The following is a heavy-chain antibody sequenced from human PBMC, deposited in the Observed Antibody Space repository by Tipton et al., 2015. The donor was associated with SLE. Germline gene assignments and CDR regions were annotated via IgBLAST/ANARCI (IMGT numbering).Heavy chain of an antibody. D-gene: IGHD5-18*01. CDR1: GFTVITNS. CDR3: AKVDRTNMVTSFDY. J-gene: IGHJ4*02. CDR2: ISGSGGNT. Sequence: SLRLSCAASGFTVITNSMSWVRQAPGKGLEWVSGISGSGGNTYYAESVKGRVTISRDNAKNSLYLQLNSLRAEDTAVYYCAKVDRTNMVTSFDYWGQGTLVTVSS. V-gene: IGHV3-23*01.